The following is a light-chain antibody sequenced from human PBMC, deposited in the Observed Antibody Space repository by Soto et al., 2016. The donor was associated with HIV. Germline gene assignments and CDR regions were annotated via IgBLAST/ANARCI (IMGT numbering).Light chain of an antibody. CDR3: QQYNSYPLT. CDR2: SAS. CDR1: QGISSY. J-gene: IGKJ4*01. V-gene: IGKV1-9*01. Sequence: DIQLTQSPSFLSASVGDRVTITCRASQGISSYLAWYQHTPGIAPKLLIYSASTLQGGVSSRFSGSGSGTEFTLTISSLQPEDFATYYCQQYNSYPLTFGGGTKVEIK.